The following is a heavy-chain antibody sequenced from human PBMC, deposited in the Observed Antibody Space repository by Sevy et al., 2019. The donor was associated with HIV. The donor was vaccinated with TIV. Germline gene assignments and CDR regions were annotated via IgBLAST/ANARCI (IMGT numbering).Heavy chain of an antibody. J-gene: IGHJ3*02. V-gene: IGHV3-9*01. CDR1: GFTFDDYA. D-gene: IGHD3-16*01. CDR2: ISWNSGSI. CDR3: AKDMFLGGTVFAFDI. Sequence: GGSLRLSCAASGFTFDDYAMHWVRQAPGKGLEWVSGISWNSGSIGYADSVKGRFTISRDNAKNSLYLQMNSLRAEDTALYYCAKDMFLGGTVFAFDIWGQGTMVTVSS.